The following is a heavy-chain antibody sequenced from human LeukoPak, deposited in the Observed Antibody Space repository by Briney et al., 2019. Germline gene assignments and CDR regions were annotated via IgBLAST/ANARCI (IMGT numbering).Heavy chain of an antibody. CDR1: GGSISSDGYF. V-gene: IGHV4-30-2*01. CDR2: IYHSGST. CDR3: ARGECSGGSCYFAPVDY. Sequence: SETLSLTCAVSGGSISSDGYFWSWIRQPPGKGREWIRYIYHSGSTYYNPSLKSRVTISIDRSKNQFSLKVSSVTAADTAVYYCARGECSGGSCYFAPVDYWGQGTLVTVSS. J-gene: IGHJ4*02. D-gene: IGHD2-15*01.